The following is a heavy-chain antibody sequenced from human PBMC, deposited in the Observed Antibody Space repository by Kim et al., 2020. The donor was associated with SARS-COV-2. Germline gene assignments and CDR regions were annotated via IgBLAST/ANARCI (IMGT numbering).Heavy chain of an antibody. CDR1: GGSISSSSYY. J-gene: IGHJ4*02. CDR3: AGLNSEQWLAFDY. CDR2: IYYSGST. D-gene: IGHD6-19*01. V-gene: IGHV4-39*07. Sequence: SETLSLTCTVSGGSISSSSYYWGWIRQPPGKGLEWFGSIYYSGSTYYNPSLKSRVTISVDTSKNQFSLKLSSVTAADTAVYYCAGLNSEQWLAFDYWGQGTLVAVSS.